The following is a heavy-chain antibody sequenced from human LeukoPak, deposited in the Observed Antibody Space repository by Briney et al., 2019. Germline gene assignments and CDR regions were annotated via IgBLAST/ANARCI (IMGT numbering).Heavy chain of an antibody. Sequence: GGSLRLSRAASGFTFNGYFMPWVRQAPGNGLESVAVMSSNGSKKYYADSVKGRFTISRDNSKNTLYLQMGSLRAEDTAVYYCVRDKYCNWGQGTLVTVSS. CDR3: VRDKYCN. CDR2: MSSNGSKK. V-gene: IGHV3-30*04. CDR1: GFTFNGYF. J-gene: IGHJ4*02. D-gene: IGHD2/OR15-2a*01.